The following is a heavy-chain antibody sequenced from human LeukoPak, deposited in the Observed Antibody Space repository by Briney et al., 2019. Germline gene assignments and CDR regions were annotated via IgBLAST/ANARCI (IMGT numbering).Heavy chain of an antibody. J-gene: IGHJ4*02. CDR2: IRSKANGGTI. V-gene: IGHV3-49*04. Sequence: GGSLRLCCTASGFTFGDYAMSWVRQAPGKGLEWVGFIRSKANGGTIEYAASVKGRFTISRDDSKSTAYLQMNSLKTEDTAVYYCTRVRAGYSSSWYWYYFDYWGQGALVTVSS. CDR1: GFTFGDYA. CDR3: TRVRAGYSSSWYWYYFDY. D-gene: IGHD6-13*01.